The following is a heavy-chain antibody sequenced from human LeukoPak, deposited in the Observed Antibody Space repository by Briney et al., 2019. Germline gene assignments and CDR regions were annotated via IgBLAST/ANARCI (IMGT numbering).Heavy chain of an antibody. J-gene: IGHJ4*02. CDR1: GFTFSSYS. V-gene: IGHV3-30*02. CDR2: IRYDGSNK. D-gene: IGHD1-26*01. CDR3: AKDLRPEIVGATTY. Sequence: PGGPLRLSCAASGFTFSSYSMNWVRQAPGKGLEWVAFIRYDGSNKYYADSVKGRFTISRDNSKNTLYLQMNSLRAEDTAVYYCAKDLRPEIVGATTYWGQGTLVTVSS.